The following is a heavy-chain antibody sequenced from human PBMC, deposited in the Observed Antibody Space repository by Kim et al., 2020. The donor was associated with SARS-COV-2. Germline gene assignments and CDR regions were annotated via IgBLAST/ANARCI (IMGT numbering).Heavy chain of an antibody. V-gene: IGHV1-3*01. CDR2: K. CDR3: TREVVGDGLDY. Sequence: KRYSQKFQGRLTITRDTSASTVYMELSSLRSEDTATYFCTREVVGDGLDYWGQGALVTVSA. J-gene: IGHJ4*02. D-gene: IGHD4-17*01.